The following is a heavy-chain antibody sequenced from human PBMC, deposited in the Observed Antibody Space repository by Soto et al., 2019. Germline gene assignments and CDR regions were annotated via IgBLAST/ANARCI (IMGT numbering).Heavy chain of an antibody. J-gene: IGHJ4*02. CDR1: GGSISSDGYY. Sequence: SETLSLTCTVSGGSISSDGYYWSWVRQHPGKGLEWIGYIYYSGSTYYNPSLKSRVSMSVDTSKNQFSLKLSSVTAADTAVYYCARGRSYGDYVMDYWGLGTLVTVSS. V-gene: IGHV4-31*03. CDR3: ARGRSYGDYVMDY. CDR2: IYYSGST. D-gene: IGHD4-17*01.